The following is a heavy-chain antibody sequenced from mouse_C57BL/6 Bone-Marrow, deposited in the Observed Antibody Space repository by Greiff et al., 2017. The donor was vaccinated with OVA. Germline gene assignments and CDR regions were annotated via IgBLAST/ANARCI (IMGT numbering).Heavy chain of an antibody. CDR2: IYPGSGST. V-gene: IGHV1-55*01. CDR3: ARSPNYYGSSYWYFDV. Sequence: QVHVKQPGAELVKPGASVKMSCKASGYTFTSYWITWVKQRPGQGLEWIGDIYPGSGSTNYNEKFKSKATLTVDTSSSTAYMQLSSLTSEDSAVYYCARSPNYYGSSYWYFDVWGTGTTVTVSS. D-gene: IGHD1-1*01. J-gene: IGHJ1*03. CDR1: GYTFTSYW.